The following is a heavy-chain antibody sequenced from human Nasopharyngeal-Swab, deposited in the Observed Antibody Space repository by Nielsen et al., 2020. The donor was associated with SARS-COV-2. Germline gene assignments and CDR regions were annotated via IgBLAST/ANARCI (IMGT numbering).Heavy chain of an antibody. J-gene: IGHJ4*02. V-gene: IGHV3-7*01. CDR2: IKKDGSEK. Sequence: GESLKISCAASGFTFGTYWMSWVRQPPGKGLEWVACIKKDGSEKNYVDSVTGRFTISSDNAMTSVFLQMNSLRAEDTAVYYCAREAHSWTRYFDYWGQGILVTVSS. D-gene: IGHD6-13*01. CDR3: AREAHSWTRYFDY. CDR1: GFTFGTYW.